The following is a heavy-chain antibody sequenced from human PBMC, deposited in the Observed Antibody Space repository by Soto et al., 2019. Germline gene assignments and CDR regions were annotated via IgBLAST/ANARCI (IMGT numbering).Heavy chain of an antibody. CDR2: ISSSSSTI. D-gene: IGHD3-16*02. CDR1: GFTFSSYS. V-gene: IGHV3-48*01. CDR3: ARNYDYIWGSYPHDAFDI. J-gene: IGHJ3*02. Sequence: GGFLRLSCAASGFTFSSYSMNWVRQAPGKGLEWVSYISSSSSTIYYADSVKGRFTISRDNAKNSLYLQMNSLRAEDTAVYYCARNYDYIWGSYPHDAFDIWGQGTMVTVSS.